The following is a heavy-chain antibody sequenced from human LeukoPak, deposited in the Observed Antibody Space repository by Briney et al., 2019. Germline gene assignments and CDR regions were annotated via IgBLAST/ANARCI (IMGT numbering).Heavy chain of an antibody. Sequence: GGSLRLSCAASEFTFSSYWMSWVRQAPGKGLEWVANIKQDGSEKYYVDSVKGRFTISRDNAKNSLYLQMNSLRAEDTAVYYCASYGDYFDYWGQGTLVTVSS. D-gene: IGHD4-17*01. V-gene: IGHV3-7*01. J-gene: IGHJ4*02. CDR2: IKQDGSEK. CDR1: EFTFSSYW. CDR3: ASYGDYFDY.